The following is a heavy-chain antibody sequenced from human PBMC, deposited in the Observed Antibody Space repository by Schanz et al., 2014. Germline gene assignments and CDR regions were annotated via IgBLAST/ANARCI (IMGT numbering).Heavy chain of an antibody. CDR2: IKQDGSAK. D-gene: IGHD4-17*01. Sequence: EVQLVESGGCLVQPGGSLRLCCVASGFTFSRYWMTWVRQAPGKGLEWVANIKQDGSAKNYVDSVKGRFTISRDNPKNSLCLQMNSLRAEDTALYYCVRVLGGDEGLDQWGQGTLVTVSS. CDR3: VRVLGGDEGLDQ. V-gene: IGHV3-7*01. CDR1: GFTFSRYW. J-gene: IGHJ4*02.